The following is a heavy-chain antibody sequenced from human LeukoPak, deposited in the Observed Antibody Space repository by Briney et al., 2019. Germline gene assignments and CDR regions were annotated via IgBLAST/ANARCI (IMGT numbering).Heavy chain of an antibody. J-gene: IGHJ3*02. Sequence: PGGSLRLSCVASGFIFTNHWMSWVRQAPGKGLEWVANIKEDGREKYYVDSVKGRFTIPRDNAKNSLDLQMNNLRAEDTAVYYCATSQTTSGRYGNAFDIWGQGTTVSVSS. D-gene: IGHD6-19*01. CDR1: GFIFTNHW. CDR3: ATSQTTSGRYGNAFDI. V-gene: IGHV3-7*01. CDR2: IKEDGREK.